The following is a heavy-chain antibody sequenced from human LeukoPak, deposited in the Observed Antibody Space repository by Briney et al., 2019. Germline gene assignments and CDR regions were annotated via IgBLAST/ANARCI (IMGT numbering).Heavy chain of an antibody. Sequence: GESLRLSCAASGFTVSSNYMSWVRQAPGKGLEWVSIISDSVKGRFTISRDNYRDTLYIQMNSLRVAITAVYYCASVADYCASSGYSYFDYWGQGTLVTVSS. CDR3: ASVADYCASSGYSYFDY. V-gene: IGHV3-53*01. CDR2: IS. CDR1: GFTVSSNY. J-gene: IGHJ4*02. D-gene: IGHD3-22*01.